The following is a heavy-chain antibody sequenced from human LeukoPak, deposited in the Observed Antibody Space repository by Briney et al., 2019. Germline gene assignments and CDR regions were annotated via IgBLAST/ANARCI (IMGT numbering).Heavy chain of an antibody. J-gene: IGHJ4*02. CDR3: ATQTPLRYFDWLLSFDY. D-gene: IGHD3-9*01. V-gene: IGHV3-7*01. Sequence: GGSLRLSCAASGFTFSSYWMSWVRQAPGKGLEWVANIKQDGSEKYYVDSVKGRFTISRDNAKNLLYLQMNSLRAEDTAVYYCATQTPLRYFDWLLSFDYWGQGTLVTVSS. CDR1: GFTFSSYW. CDR2: IKQDGSEK.